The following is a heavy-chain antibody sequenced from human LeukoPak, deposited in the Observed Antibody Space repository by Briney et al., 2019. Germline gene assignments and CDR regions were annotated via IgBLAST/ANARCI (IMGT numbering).Heavy chain of an antibody. CDR1: GFTFSSYA. CDR2: INHSGST. Sequence: PGGSLRLSCAASGFTFSSYAMSWIRQAPGKGLEWIGEINHSGSTNYNPSLESRVTISTDTSKNQFSLKLTSVTAADTAMYYCARAGVVAYHLYYFHMDVWGNGTTVTVSS. CDR3: ARAGVVAYHLYYFHMDV. J-gene: IGHJ6*03. D-gene: IGHD3-3*01. V-gene: IGHV4-34*01.